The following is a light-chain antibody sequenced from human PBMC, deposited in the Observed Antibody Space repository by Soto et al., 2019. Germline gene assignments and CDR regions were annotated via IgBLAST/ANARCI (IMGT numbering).Light chain of an antibody. J-gene: IGKJ1*01. Sequence: EIVLTQSPGTLSLSPGERATLSCRASQSVSNNYLAWYQQKPGQAPRLLIYGASNRATGIPDRFSGSGSGNDFHFTHHKLETGGFGVLYWQQYCYSGTFGPRTKVGNQT. CDR3: QQYCYSGT. V-gene: IGKV3-20*01. CDR1: QSVSNNY. CDR2: GAS.